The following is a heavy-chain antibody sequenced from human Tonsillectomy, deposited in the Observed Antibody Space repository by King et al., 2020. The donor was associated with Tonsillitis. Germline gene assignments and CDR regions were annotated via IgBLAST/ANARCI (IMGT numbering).Heavy chain of an antibody. CDR3: AKRRSGWLQFDY. V-gene: IGHV3-30*18. Sequence: VQLVESGGGVVQPGRSLRLSCAASGFTFSSYGMHWVRQAPGKGLEWVAVISYDGSTKYYADSVKGRFTVSRDNSKNTLFLQMKSLRIEDTAVYYCAKRRSGWLQFDYWGQGTLVTVSS. CDR1: GFTFSSYG. CDR2: ISYDGSTK. D-gene: IGHD6-19*01. J-gene: IGHJ4*02.